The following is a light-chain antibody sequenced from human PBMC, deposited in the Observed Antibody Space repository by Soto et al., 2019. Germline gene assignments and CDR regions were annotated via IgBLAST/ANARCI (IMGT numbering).Light chain of an antibody. V-gene: IGKV1-27*01. CDR3: QKYNGAPLT. Sequence: DIQMTQSPSSLSASVGDRVTVTCRASQGIGTYLAWDQQKPGKVPELLIYGASTLQSGVPSRFSGSGSGTDFTLTINSLQPEDVGTYYCQKYNGAPLTFGPGTKVDIK. CDR1: QGIGTY. CDR2: GAS. J-gene: IGKJ3*01.